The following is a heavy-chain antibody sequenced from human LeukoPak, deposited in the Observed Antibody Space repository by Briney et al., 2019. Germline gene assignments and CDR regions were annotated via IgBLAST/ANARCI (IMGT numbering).Heavy chain of an antibody. V-gene: IGHV4-34*01. CDR1: GFTFTSYA. CDR2: INHSGST. Sequence: GSLRLSCAASGFTFTSYAMSWVRQPPGKGLEWIGEINHSGSTNYNPSLKSRVTISVDTSKNQFSLKLSSVTAADTAVYYCARPQRYSNYALDYWGQGTLVTVSS. J-gene: IGHJ4*02. D-gene: IGHD4-11*01. CDR3: ARPQRYSNYALDY.